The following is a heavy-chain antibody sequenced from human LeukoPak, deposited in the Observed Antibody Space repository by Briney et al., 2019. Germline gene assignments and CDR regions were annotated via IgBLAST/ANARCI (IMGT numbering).Heavy chain of an antibody. D-gene: IGHD2-2*01. V-gene: IGHV3-21*01. CDR2: ISGTSTYI. CDR1: GFTFSTYS. J-gene: IGHJ6*02. CDR3: ARSSPPGDGMHV. Sequence: GGSLRLSCAASGFTFSTYSLNWVRQAPGKGLEWVSSISGTSTYIYYGDSVKGRFTISRDNAKNSLYLQMNSLRAEDTAVYYCARSSPPGDGMHVWGQGTTVTVSS.